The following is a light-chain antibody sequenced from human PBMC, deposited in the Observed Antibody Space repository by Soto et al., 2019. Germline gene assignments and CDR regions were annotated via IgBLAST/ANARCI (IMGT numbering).Light chain of an antibody. J-gene: IGLJ2*01. CDR1: SSNIGAGYD. V-gene: IGLV1-40*01. CDR2: GNS. CDR3: QSYDSSLSGSV. Sequence: QSVLTQPPSVSGAPGQRVTISCTGSSSNIGAGYDVHWYQQLPGTAPKLLIYGNSNRPSGVPDRFSDSKSGTSASLAITGVQAEDEADYYCQSYDSSLSGSVFGGGTKLTVL.